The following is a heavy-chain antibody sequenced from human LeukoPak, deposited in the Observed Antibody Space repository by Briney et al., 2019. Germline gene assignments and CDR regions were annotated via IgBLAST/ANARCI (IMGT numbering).Heavy chain of an antibody. V-gene: IGHV5-51*01. J-gene: IGHJ5*02. D-gene: IGHD3-16*01. Sequence: GESSKISCKASGYNFFRYWIGWVRQMPGKGLEWMGIIYHGDSDTRSSPSFQGQVTISADKSISTAYLQWSSLKASDTAMYYCARQGGGKFDPWGQGTLVTVSS. CDR3: ARQGGGKFDP. CDR1: GYNFFRYW. CDR2: IYHGDSDT.